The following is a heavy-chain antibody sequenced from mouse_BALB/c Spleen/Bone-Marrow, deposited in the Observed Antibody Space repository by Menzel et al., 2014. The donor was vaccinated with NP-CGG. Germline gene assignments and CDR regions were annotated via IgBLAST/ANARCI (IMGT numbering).Heavy chain of an antibody. CDR1: GYSFTGYN. V-gene: IGHV1-39*01. J-gene: IGHJ3*01. CDR2: IDPYYGGI. CDR3: AISIEYRPLVY. D-gene: IGHD2-14*01. Sequence: LEESGPELEKPGASVKISCKASGYSFTGYNMNWVKQNNGKSLEWIGNIDPYYGGISYNQKFKGKATLTVDKSSNTAYMQLKSLTSEDSAIYYCAISIEYRPLVYWGQGTLSLSLQ.